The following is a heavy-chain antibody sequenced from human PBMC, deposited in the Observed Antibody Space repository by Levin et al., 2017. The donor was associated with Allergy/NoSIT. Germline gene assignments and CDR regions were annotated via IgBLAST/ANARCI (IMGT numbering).Heavy chain of an antibody. CDR1: GFTFYSYA. V-gene: IGHV3-23*01. D-gene: IGHD6-19*01. CDR2: ISGSGGTT. Sequence: PGGSLRLSCAAPGFTFYSYAMSWVRQAPGKGLEWVSAISGSGGTTYYADSVKGRFTISRDNSKNTLYLQMNSLRADDTAVYYCAKLSGQWLVPKDAFDVWGQGTMVTVSS. J-gene: IGHJ3*01. CDR3: AKLSGQWLVPKDAFDV.